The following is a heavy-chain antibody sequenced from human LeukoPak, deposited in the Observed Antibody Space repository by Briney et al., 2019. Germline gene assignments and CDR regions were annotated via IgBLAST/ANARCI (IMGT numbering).Heavy chain of an antibody. J-gene: IGHJ1*01. CDR2: IKSDGST. CDR3: ARAPSEIGGYYPEYFRH. V-gene: IGHV3-74*01. Sequence: GGSLRLSCAASGFTFSTYWMHWVRQAPGKGLVWVSRIKSDGSTNYADSVKGRFTISRDNAKNTVSLQMNSLRPEDTGVYYCARAPSEIGGYYPEYFRHWGQGTLITVSS. D-gene: IGHD3-22*01. CDR1: GFTFSTYW.